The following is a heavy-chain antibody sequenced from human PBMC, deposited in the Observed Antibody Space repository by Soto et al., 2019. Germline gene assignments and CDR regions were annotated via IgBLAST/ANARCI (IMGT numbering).Heavy chain of an antibody. CDR3: ARHDSGTMSVTPY. CDR2: IYYSGST. J-gene: IGHJ4*02. CDR1: GGSISSSSYY. D-gene: IGHD3-10*02. V-gene: IGHV4-39*01. Sequence: QLQLQESGPGLVKPSETLSLTCTVSGGSISSSSYYWGWIRQPPGKGLEWIGSIYYSGSTYYNPSLKSRVTISVDTSKNQFSLKLSSVPAADTAVYYCARHDSGTMSVTPYWGQGTLVTVSS.